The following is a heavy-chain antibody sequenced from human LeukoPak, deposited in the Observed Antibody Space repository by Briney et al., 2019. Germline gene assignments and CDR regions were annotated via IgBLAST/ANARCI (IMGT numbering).Heavy chain of an antibody. Sequence: GGSLRLSCAASGFIFSDYYMSWIRQAPGKGLEWVSYINSGGNSIYNADSVKGRFTISRDNAKNSLYLQMNSLRAEDTAVYYCARGPAPTLFYFDYRGQGTLVTVSP. D-gene: IGHD2-2*01. CDR1: GFIFSDYY. CDR2: INSGGNSI. V-gene: IGHV3-11*01. CDR3: ARGPAPTLFYFDY. J-gene: IGHJ4*02.